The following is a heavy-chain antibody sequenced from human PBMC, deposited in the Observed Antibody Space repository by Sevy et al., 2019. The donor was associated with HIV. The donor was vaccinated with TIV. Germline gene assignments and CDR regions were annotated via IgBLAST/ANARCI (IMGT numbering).Heavy chain of an antibody. CDR1: GFTFSSYA. CDR3: ASEGHYYDSSGYYYVDY. D-gene: IGHD3-22*01. J-gene: IGHJ4*02. CDR2: ISYDGSNK. Sequence: GGSLRLSCAASGFTFSSYAMHWVRQAPGKGLEWVAVISYDGSNKYYADSVKGRFTTSRDNSKNTLYLQMNSLRAEDTAVYYCASEGHYYDSSGYYYVDYWGQGTLVTVSS. V-gene: IGHV3-30*04.